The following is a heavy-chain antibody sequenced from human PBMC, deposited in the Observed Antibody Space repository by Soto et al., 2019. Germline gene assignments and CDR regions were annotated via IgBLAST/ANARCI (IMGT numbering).Heavy chain of an antibody. Sequence: QVQLVESGGGVVQPGRSLRLSCAASGFTFSSYAMHWVRQAPGKGLEWVAVISYDGSTKYYTDSVKGRVTISRDNSKNTLYLQMNSLRAEDTAVYYCAIDFYGSWGQGTLVTVSS. CDR3: AIDFYGS. D-gene: IGHD4-17*01. CDR1: GFTFSSYA. CDR2: ISYDGSTK. V-gene: IGHV3-30*04. J-gene: IGHJ4*02.